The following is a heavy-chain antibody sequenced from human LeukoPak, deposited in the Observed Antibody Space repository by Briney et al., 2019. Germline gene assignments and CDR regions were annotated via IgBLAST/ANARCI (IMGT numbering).Heavy chain of an antibody. J-gene: IGHJ6*02. D-gene: IGHD6-13*01. CDR3: ALLGYSSSWYYYGMDV. CDR2: INPNSGGT. V-gene: IGHV1-2*06. CDR1: GYTFTGYY. Sequence: ASVNVSCKASGYTFTGYYMHWVRQAPGQGLDWMGRINPNSGGTNYAQKLQGRVTMTRDASISTAYMELSRLRSDDTAVYYCALLGYSSSWYYYGMDVWGQGTTVTVSS.